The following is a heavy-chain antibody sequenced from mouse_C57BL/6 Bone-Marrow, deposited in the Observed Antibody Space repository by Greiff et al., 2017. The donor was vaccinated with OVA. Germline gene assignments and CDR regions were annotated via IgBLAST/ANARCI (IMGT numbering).Heavy chain of an antibody. D-gene: IGHD1-1*01. Sequence: EVQVVESGGGLVKPGGSLKLSCAASGFTFSSYAMSWVRQTPEKRLEWVATISDGGSYTYYPDNVKGRFTISRDNAKNNLYLQMSHLKSEDTAMYYCARVYYYGSSYPYYFDYWGQGTTLTVSS. CDR2: ISDGGSYT. CDR3: ARVYYYGSSYPYYFDY. V-gene: IGHV5-4*01. J-gene: IGHJ2*01. CDR1: GFTFSSYA.